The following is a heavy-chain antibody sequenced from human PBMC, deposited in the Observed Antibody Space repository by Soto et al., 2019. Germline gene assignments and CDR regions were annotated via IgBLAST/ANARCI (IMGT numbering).Heavy chain of an antibody. CDR1: GGTFSSYT. Sequence: QVQLVQSGAEVQKPGSSVKVSCKASGGTFSSYTISWVRQAPGQGVEWMGRIIPILGIANYAHKFQVRGTITAEKSTSTTYMELSSLRSEDTAVYYCARDGCRDYDVSSGYYPLYNWFDPWGQGTLVTVSS. CDR2: IIPILGIA. CDR3: ARDGCRDYDVSSGYYPLYNWFDP. J-gene: IGHJ5*02. V-gene: IGHV1-69*08. D-gene: IGHD3-3*01.